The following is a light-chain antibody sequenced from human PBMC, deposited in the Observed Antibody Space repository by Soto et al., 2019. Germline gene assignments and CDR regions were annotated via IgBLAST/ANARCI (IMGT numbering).Light chain of an antibody. CDR2: DAS. CDR1: QSISNY. Sequence: EIVLTQSPATLSLSPGERATLSCRASQSISNYLVWYQQKPGQAPRLLIYDASNRATGIPARFSGSGSGTDFALTISSLELEDFAIYYCQQRSNWPPLTFGGGTKLDIK. V-gene: IGKV3-11*01. J-gene: IGKJ4*01. CDR3: QQRSNWPPLT.